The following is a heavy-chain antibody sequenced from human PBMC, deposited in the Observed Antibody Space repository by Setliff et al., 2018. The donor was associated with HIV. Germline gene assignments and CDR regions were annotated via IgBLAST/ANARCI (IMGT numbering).Heavy chain of an antibody. CDR3: ARHEITMVRGVTIKAGYSFDY. V-gene: IGHV4-38-2*01. CDR2: TSHSGST. J-gene: IGHJ4*02. CDR1: GYSISSGYY. Sequence: SETLSLTCAVSGYSISSGYYWGWIRQPPGKGLEWIGSTSHSGSTYYNPSLKSRVTISVDTSKNQFSLKLSSVTAADTAVYYCARHEITMVRGVTIKAGYSFDYWGQGTLVTVSS. D-gene: IGHD3-10*01.